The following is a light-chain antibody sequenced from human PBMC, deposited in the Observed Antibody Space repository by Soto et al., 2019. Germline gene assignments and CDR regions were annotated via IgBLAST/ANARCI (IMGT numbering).Light chain of an antibody. J-gene: IGKJ1*01. CDR2: VAS. V-gene: IGKV1-39*01. Sequence: DIQLTQSPPSLSASVGDKVTITCRASQNIDTTLNWYQLRPGKAPKLLIYVASTLQTGVPSRFSGTGSGSHFTPTISHLPPEDFATYSCQQTHSPPTFGQGTKVEIK. CDR1: QNIDTT. CDR3: QQTHSPPT.